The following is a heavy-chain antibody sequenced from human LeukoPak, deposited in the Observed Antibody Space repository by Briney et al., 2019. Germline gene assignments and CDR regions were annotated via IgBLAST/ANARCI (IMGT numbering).Heavy chain of an antibody. J-gene: IGHJ4*02. CDR1: GYTFTSYG. CDR2: ISTYKGNT. Sequence: ASVKVSCKASGYTFTSYGITWVRQAPGQGLEWMGWISTYKGNTNYAQKLQGRVTMTTDTSTSTAYMELRSLRSDDTAVYYCARADRDFWRRFNDYWGQGTLVTVSS. D-gene: IGHD3-3*01. V-gene: IGHV1-18*01. CDR3: ARADRDFWRRFNDY.